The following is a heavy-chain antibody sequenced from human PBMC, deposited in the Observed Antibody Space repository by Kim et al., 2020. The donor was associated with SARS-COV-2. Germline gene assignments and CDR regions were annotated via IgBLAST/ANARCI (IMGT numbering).Heavy chain of an antibody. CDR2: INTDGSFT. D-gene: IGHD6-19*01. Sequence: GGSLRLSCAGSGFTFSSDWMHWVRQAPGKGLEWVSRINTDGSFTTNADSVKGRLTISRDNAKNTLYLQMNSLRAEDTAVYYCARFGSDWSLSSWGQGTLVTVSS. CDR3: ARFGSDWSLSS. J-gene: IGHJ4*02. CDR1: GFTFSSDW. V-gene: IGHV3-74*01.